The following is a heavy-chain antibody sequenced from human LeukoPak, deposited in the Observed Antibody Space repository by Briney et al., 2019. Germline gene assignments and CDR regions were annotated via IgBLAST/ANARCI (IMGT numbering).Heavy chain of an antibody. CDR3: AREYSSSSGRSFDY. D-gene: IGHD6-6*01. V-gene: IGHV3-7*01. CDR1: GFTFSSYW. CDR2: IKDDGSEK. J-gene: IGHJ4*02. Sequence: GGSLRLSCAASGFTFSSYWMCWVRQAPGKGLEWVANIKDDGSEKYHVDSVKGRFTISRGNAKNSLYLQMNSLRAEDTAVYYCAREYSSSSGRSFDYWGQGTLVTVSS.